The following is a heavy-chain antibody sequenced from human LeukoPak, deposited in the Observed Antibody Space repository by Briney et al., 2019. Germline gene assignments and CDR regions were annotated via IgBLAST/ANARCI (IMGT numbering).Heavy chain of an antibody. D-gene: IGHD2-21*02. J-gene: IGHJ5*02. V-gene: IGHV4-59*01. CDR1: GGSISSYY. CDR3: AGYCGGDCYSSRSRGNWFDP. CDR2: IYYSGST. Sequence: PSETLSLTCTVSGGSISSYYWSWIRQPPGKGLEWIGYIYYSGSTNYNPSLKSRVTISVDTSKNQFSLKLSSVTAADTAVYYCAGYCGGDCYSSRSRGNWFDPWGQGTLVTVSS.